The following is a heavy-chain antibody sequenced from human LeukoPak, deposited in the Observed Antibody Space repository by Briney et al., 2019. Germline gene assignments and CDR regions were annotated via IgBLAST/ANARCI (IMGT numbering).Heavy chain of an antibody. D-gene: IGHD2-2*01. Sequence: LXXXXAVXXGSFXGXXWSWVRXPPGKGLEWIGEINHSGSTNYNPSLKSRVTISVDTSKNQFSLKLSSVTAADTAVYYCGTCHDAFDIWGQGTMVTVSS. V-gene: IGHV4-34*01. CDR2: INHSGST. CDR1: XGSFXGXX. CDR3: GTCHDAFDI. J-gene: IGHJ3*02.